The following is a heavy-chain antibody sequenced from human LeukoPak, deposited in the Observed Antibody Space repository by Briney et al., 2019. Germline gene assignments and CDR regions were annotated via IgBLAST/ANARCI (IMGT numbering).Heavy chain of an antibody. CDR2: INPNSGGT. Sequence: ASVKVSCKASGYTFIDYYIHWVRQAPGEGLEWMGWINPNSGGTNYAQKFQGSVTMTRDTSISTAYMELRSLRSDDTAVYYCAVEGYCTNGVCYTSGWGQGTLVTVSS. J-gene: IGHJ4*02. D-gene: IGHD2-8*01. CDR1: GYTFIDYY. CDR3: AVEGYCTNGVCYTSG. V-gene: IGHV1-2*02.